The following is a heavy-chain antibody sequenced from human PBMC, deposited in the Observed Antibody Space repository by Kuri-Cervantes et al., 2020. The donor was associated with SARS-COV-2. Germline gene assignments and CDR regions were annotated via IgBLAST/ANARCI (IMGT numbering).Heavy chain of an antibody. CDR3: AREAYYDFWSGYHTRTDYFDY. CDR2: ISYDGSSK. D-gene: IGHD3-3*01. CDR1: GFTFSSYA. Sequence: GESLKISCAAPGFTFSSYAMHWVRQAPGKGLEWVAVISYDGSSKYYADSVKGRFTISRDNSKNTLYLQMNSLRAEDTAVYYCAREAYYDFWSGYHTRTDYFDYWGQGTLVTVSS. V-gene: IGHV3-30-3*01. J-gene: IGHJ4*02.